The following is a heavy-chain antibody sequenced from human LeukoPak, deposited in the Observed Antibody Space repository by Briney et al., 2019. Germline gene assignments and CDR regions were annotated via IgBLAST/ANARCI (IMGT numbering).Heavy chain of an antibody. J-gene: IGHJ4*02. CDR3: AKDGSASVASLDY. V-gene: IGHV3-23*01. CDR1: GFTFRTYA. Sequence: PGGSLRLSCSASGFTFRTYAMSWVRQAPGKGLEWVSGISSGGSSTYYADSVKGRFTISRDNSKNTLYLQMNSLRAEDTAVYYCAKDGSASVASLDYWGQGTLVTVSS. D-gene: IGHD1-26*01. CDR2: ISSGGSST.